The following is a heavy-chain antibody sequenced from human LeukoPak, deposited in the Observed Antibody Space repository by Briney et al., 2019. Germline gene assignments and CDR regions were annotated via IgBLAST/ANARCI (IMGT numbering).Heavy chain of an antibody. CDR1: GFTFSSYS. CDR3: ARAVTMVRGVWGYFDY. V-gene: IGHV3-48*04. CDR2: ISSSSSTI. J-gene: IGHJ4*02. D-gene: IGHD3-10*01. Sequence: PGGSLRLSCAASGFTFSSYSMNWVRQAPGTGLEWVSYISSSSSTIYHADSVKGRFTISRDNAKNSLYLQMNSLRAEDTAVYYCARAVTMVRGVWGYFDYWGQGTLVTVSS.